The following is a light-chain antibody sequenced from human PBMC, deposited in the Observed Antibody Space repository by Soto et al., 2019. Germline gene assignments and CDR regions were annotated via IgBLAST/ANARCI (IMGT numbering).Light chain of an antibody. V-gene: IGLV2-14*01. CDR2: AVS. J-gene: IGLJ1*01. CDR3: SSYTTSQSYV. Sequence: QSALTQPASVSGSPGQSITISCTGTSSDVGLYDYVSWYQQHPGKAPQLMIYAVSNRPSGVSTRFSGSKSGNTASLLISGLQAEDEGDYYCSSYTTSQSYVFGTGTKVTVL. CDR1: SSDVGLYDY.